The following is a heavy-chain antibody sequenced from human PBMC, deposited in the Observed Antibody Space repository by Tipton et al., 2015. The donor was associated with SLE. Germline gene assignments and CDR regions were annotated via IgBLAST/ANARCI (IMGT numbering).Heavy chain of an antibody. D-gene: IGHD3-22*01. CDR3: ARYGSSGSDFDY. V-gene: IGHV3-21*01. J-gene: IGHJ4*02. Sequence: SLRLSCAASGFTFSNYWMNWVRQAPGKGLEWVSSISSSSTYIYYADSVKGRFTMSRDDAKNSLYLQMNSLRAEDTAVYYCARYGSSGSDFDYWGQGTLVTVSS. CDR2: ISSSSTYI. CDR1: GFTFSNYW.